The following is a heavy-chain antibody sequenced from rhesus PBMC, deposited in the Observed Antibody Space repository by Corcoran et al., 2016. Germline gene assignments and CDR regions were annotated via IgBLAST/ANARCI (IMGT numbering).Heavy chain of an antibody. CDR1: GFSLLKYW. J-gene: IGHJ6*01. CDR2: INDVGSST. V-gene: IGHV3-28*02. D-gene: IGHD6-43*01. Sequence: EVQLVESGGGLVTPGVSLSVSCAASGFSLLKYWRYCVRQAPGKGLEWISAINDVGSSTYYADSVKGRFTISRENAKNTLYLQMDSLRVEDTAVYYCAGEAAATSGLDSWGQGVVVTVSS. CDR3: AGEAAATSGLDS.